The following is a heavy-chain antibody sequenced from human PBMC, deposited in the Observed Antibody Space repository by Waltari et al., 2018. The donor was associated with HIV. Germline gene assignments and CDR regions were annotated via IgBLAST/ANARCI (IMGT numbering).Heavy chain of an antibody. CDR2: ITPFNCNT. CDR3: ARSRDYGSGKDYDMDV. D-gene: IGHD3-10*01. J-gene: IGHJ6*02. Sequence: QMQLVQSGAEVKKTGSSVKVSCKASGYTFTYRYLHWVRQAPGQALEWMGWITPFNCNTNYAQKFQDRVTITRDRSMSTAYMELSSLRFEDTAMYYCARSRDYGSGKDYDMDVWGQGTTVTVSS. V-gene: IGHV1-45*02. CDR1: GYTFTYRY.